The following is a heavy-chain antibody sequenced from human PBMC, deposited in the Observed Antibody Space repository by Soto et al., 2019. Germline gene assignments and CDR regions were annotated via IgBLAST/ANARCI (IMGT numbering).Heavy chain of an antibody. D-gene: IGHD3-10*01. CDR3: AKERYYYGSGSLPIYYFDY. Sequence: QVQLVESGGGVVQPGRSLRLSCAASGFTFSSYGMHWVRQAPGKGLEWVAVISYDGSNKYYADSVKGRFTISRDNSNNTLYLQMNSLRAEDTAVYYCAKERYYYGSGSLPIYYFDYWGQGTLVTVSS. V-gene: IGHV3-30*18. CDR1: GFTFSSYG. CDR2: ISYDGSNK. J-gene: IGHJ4*02.